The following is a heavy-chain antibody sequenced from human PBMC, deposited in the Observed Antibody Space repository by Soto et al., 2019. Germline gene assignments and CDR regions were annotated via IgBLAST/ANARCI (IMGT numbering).Heavy chain of an antibody. CDR2: IIPIFGTA. J-gene: IGHJ5*02. CDR1: GGTFSSYA. Sequence: QVQLVQPGAEVKQPGSSVKVSCKASGGTFSSYAISWVRQAPGQGLEWMGGIIPIFGTANYAQKFQGRATITADDSTSTDYMELSSLRSEDKALYYCERGGGDGFPWGQGTLVTVSS. V-gene: IGHV1-69*01. CDR3: ERGGGDGFP. D-gene: IGHD3-16*01.